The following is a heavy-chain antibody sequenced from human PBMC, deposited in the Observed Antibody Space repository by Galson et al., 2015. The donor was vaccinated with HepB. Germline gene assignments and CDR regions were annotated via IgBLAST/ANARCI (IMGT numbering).Heavy chain of an antibody. CDR3: ARDKATRIAVAGTGSDY. V-gene: IGHV3-21*01. J-gene: IGHJ4*02. D-gene: IGHD6-19*01. Sequence: SLRLSCAASGFTFSSYSMNWVRQAPGKGLEWVSSISSSSSYIYYADSVKGRFTISRDNAKNSLYLQMNSLRAEDTAVYYCARDKATRIAVAGTGSDYWGQGTLVTVSS. CDR2: ISSSSSYI. CDR1: GFTFSSYS.